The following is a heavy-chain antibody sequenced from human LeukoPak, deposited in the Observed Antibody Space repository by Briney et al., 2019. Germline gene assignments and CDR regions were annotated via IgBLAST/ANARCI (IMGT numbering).Heavy chain of an antibody. CDR2: ISGDGVST. D-gene: IGHD6-13*01. Sequence: GGSLRLSCAASGFTFSSCAMSWVRQAPGKGLEWVSGISGDGVSTYYADSVKGRFTVTRDKSKNMLFLQMNSLRAEDTAVYYCAKDAQASSSWSEFFDYWGQGTLVTVSS. J-gene: IGHJ4*02. CDR3: AKDAQASSSWSEFFDY. CDR1: GFTFSSCA. V-gene: IGHV3-23*01.